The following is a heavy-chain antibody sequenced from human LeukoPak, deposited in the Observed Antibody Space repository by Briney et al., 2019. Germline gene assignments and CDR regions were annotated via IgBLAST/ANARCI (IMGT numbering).Heavy chain of an antibody. CDR2: TYYRSKWYN. V-gene: IGHV6-1*01. D-gene: IGHD4-23*01. J-gene: IGHJ5*02. Sequence: SQTLSLTRAISGDSDSSNSAAWNWIRQSPSRGLEWLGRTYYRSKWYNDYAVSVKSRITINPDTSKNQFSLQLNSVTPEDTAVYYCARDMTVVTRSKGTNWFDPWGQGTLVTVSS. CDR3: ARDMTVVTRSKGTNWFDP. CDR1: GDSDSSNSAA.